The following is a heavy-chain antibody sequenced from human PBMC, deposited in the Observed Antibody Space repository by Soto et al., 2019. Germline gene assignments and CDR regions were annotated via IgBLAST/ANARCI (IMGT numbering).Heavy chain of an antibody. Sequence: SETLSLTCTVSGGSISGYYWSWIRQPPGKGLEWIGYMYNTGSTVYNPSFKSRVTISVDTSKNQFSLKLNSVTAADTAVYYCARGIKYGDYSRWFEPWGRGTLVTVSS. CDR2: MYNTGST. CDR1: GGSISGYY. V-gene: IGHV4-59*01. CDR3: ARGIKYGDYSRWFEP. D-gene: IGHD4-17*01. J-gene: IGHJ5*02.